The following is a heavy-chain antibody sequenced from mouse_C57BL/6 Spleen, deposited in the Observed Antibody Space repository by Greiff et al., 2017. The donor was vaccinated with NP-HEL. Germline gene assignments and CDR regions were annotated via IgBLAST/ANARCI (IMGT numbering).Heavy chain of an antibody. V-gene: IGHV3-6*01. J-gene: IGHJ4*01. Sequence: DVQLQESGPGLVKPSQSLSLTCSVSGYSITSGYYWNWIRQFPGNKLEWMGYISYDGSNNYNPSLKNRISITPDTSKNQFFLKLNSVTTEDTATYYCARVGYYAMDYWGQGTSVTVSS. CDR1: GYSITSGYY. CDR3: ARVGYYAMDY. CDR2: ISYDGSN.